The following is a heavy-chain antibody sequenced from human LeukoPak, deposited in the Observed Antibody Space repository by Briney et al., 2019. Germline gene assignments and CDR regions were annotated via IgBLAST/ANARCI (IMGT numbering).Heavy chain of an antibody. CDR2: XXXXGNT. J-gene: IGHJ5*02. CDR1: XGXXXXXX. V-gene: IGHV4-59*01. CDR3: ARVGRYCSGGSCYGENWFDP. Sequence: SETLSLKCIVAXGXXXXXXXXXIXXXXXKXXEXIXXXXXXGNTRXNPSLRSRVTMSVETSKNQFSLRLTSVTPADTAVYYCARVGRYCSGGSCYGENWFDPWGQGTLVTVSS. D-gene: IGHD2-15*01.